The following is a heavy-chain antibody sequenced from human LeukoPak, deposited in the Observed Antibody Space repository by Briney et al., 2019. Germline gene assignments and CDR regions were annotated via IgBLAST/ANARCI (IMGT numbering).Heavy chain of an antibody. J-gene: IGHJ3*02. V-gene: IGHV4-34*01. CDR3: VRASLPPVYDAFDI. CDR2: INHSGST. D-gene: IGHD1-14*01. CDR1: GGSFSGYY. Sequence: PSETLSLTCAVYGGSFSGYYWSRIRQPPGKGLEWIGEINHSGSTNYNPSLKSRVTISVDTSKNQFSLKLSSVTAADTAVYCCVRASLPPVYDAFDIWGQGTMVTVSS.